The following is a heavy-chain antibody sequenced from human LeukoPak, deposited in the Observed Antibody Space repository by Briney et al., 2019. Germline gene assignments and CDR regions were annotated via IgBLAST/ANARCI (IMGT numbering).Heavy chain of an antibody. CDR2: VYYIGTT. Sequence: SSETLSLTCTVSGGSIKSPTSYWSWIRQSPGKGLEWIGNVYYIGTTTFNSSLSGRVSISVDTSKNHFSLEMASMTPEDTAVYYCARGKALYSGSFSPPFDYWGQGTLVTVSS. CDR3: ARGKALYSGSFSPPFDY. V-gene: IGHV4-61*01. CDR1: GGSIKSPTSY. D-gene: IGHD1-26*01. J-gene: IGHJ4*02.